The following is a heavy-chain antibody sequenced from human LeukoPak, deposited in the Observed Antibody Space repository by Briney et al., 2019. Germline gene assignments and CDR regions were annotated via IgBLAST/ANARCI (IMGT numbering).Heavy chain of an antibody. CDR2: INHSGRT. D-gene: IGHD1-20*01. J-gene: IGHJ4*02. CDR3: ARGDGITGTQGRLDY. V-gene: IGHV4-34*01. Sequence: PSETLSLTCAVCGGSFSGYYWSWIRQPPGKGLEWIGEINHSGRTNYNPSLKSRGTISVDTSKNQFSLKLSSVTAADTAVYYCARGDGITGTQGRLDYWGQGTLVTVSS. CDR1: GGSFSGYY.